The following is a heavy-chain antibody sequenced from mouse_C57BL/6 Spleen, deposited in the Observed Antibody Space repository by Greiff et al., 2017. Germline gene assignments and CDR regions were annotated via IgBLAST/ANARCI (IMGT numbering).Heavy chain of an antibody. D-gene: IGHD2-2*01. CDR1: GFTFTDYY. Sequence: DVHLVESGGGLVQPGGSLSLSCAASGFTFTDYYMSWVRQPPGQALEWLGFIRNTANGYTTEYSASVKGRFTISRDNSQSILYLQMNALRAEDRATDYCARSPYGYDGYFDVWGTGTTVTVSS. CDR3: ARSPYGYDGYFDV. V-gene: IGHV7-3*01. J-gene: IGHJ1*03. CDR2: IRNTANGYTT.